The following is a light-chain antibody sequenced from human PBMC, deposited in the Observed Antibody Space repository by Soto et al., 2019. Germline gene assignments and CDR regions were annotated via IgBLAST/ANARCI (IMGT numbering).Light chain of an antibody. CDR2: GVS. Sequence: QAVVTQPASVSGSPGQSITISCTGTSSDVGGYNYVSWYQQHPGKAPKLMIYGVSNRPSGVSNRFSGSKSGNTASLTISGLQAEDEADYYCSSYTSSSTPVVFGGGTKLTVL. J-gene: IGLJ2*01. CDR3: SSYTSSSTPVV. CDR1: SSDVGGYNY. V-gene: IGLV2-14*01.